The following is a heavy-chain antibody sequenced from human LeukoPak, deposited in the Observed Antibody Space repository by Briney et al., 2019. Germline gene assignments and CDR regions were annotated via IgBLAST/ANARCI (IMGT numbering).Heavy chain of an antibody. CDR3: AKDDEGYY. CDR2: IKEDGSAK. V-gene: IGHV3-7*04. Sequence: GGSLRLSCAASGFTFSKTWMSWLRQTPEKGLEWVANIKEDGSAKYYVDSVKGRFTISRDNAKNSLYLQMNSLRAEDTAVYYCAKDDEGYYWGQGILVTVSS. J-gene: IGHJ4*02. D-gene: IGHD3-3*01. CDR1: GFTFSKTW.